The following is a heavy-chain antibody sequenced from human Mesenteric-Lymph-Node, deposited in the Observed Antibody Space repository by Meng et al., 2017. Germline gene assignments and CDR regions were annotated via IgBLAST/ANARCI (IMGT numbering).Heavy chain of an antibody. V-gene: IGHV3-48*03. CDR3: ARDDWAYYDILTGYYNRTDAFDI. D-gene: IGHD3-9*01. J-gene: IGHJ3*02. Sequence: GESLKISCAASGFTFSSYERNWVRQAPGKGLEWVSYISSSGSTIYYADSVKGRFTISRDNAKNSLYLQMNSLRAEDTAVYYCARDDWAYYDILTGYYNRTDAFDIWGQGTMVTVSS. CDR2: ISSSGSTI. CDR1: GFTFSSYE.